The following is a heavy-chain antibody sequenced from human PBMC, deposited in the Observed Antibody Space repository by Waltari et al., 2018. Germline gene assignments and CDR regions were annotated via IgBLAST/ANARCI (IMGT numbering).Heavy chain of an antibody. CDR1: GLSSINYW. CDR2: IKQDGSEK. CDR3: TRGGRDSSWYWRD. D-gene: IGHD6-13*01. V-gene: IGHV3-7*01. Sequence: EVQLVESGGGLAQPGGSLSLSCAASGLSSINYWMTWVRQASGKGPEWVANIKQDGSEKYYMDSVKGRFTISRDNAKNSLYLQMNNLRVEDTAVYYCTRGGRDSSWYWRDWGQGTLVTVSS. J-gene: IGHJ4*02.